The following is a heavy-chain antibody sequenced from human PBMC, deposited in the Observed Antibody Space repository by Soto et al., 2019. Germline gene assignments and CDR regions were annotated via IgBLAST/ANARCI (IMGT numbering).Heavy chain of an antibody. D-gene: IGHD3-22*01. J-gene: IGHJ1*01. CDR3: ARDLVESGYPEYFQH. Sequence: EVQLVESGGGLIQPGGSLRLSCAASGFTVSSNYMSWVRQAPGKGPEWVSVIYSGGSTYYADSVKGRFTISRDKSKNTLYLQMNSLRAEDTAVYYCARDLVESGYPEYFQHWGQGTLVTVSS. CDR2: IYSGGST. CDR1: GFTVSSNY. V-gene: IGHV3-53*01.